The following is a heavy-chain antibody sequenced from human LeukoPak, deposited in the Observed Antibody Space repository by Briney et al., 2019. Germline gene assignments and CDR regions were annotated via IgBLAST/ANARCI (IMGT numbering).Heavy chain of an antibody. D-gene: IGHD2-2*01. CDR3: ARVVPAAIDAFDI. CDR2: FYTSGST. CDR1: GGSISSGSYY. V-gene: IGHV4-61*02. J-gene: IGHJ3*02. Sequence: SETLSLTCTVSGGSISSGSYYWSWIRQPAGKGLEWIGRFYTSGSTNYNPSLKSRVTISVDTSKNQFSLKLSSVTAADTAVYYCARVVPAAIDAFDIWGQGTMVTVSS.